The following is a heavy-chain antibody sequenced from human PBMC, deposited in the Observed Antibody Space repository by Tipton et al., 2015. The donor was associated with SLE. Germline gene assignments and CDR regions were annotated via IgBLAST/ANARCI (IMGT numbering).Heavy chain of an antibody. CDR2: INSRSIYI. J-gene: IGHJ4*02. D-gene: IGHD3-22*01. CDR1: GFTFSSYS. V-gene: IGHV3-21*01. CDR3: ARGPYYYDSSGYFDY. Sequence: SLRLSCAASGFTFSSYSMSWVRQAPGKGPEWVSSINSRSIYIYDADSVRGRFTISRDNAKKSVYLQMNNLRAEDTAVYYCARGPYYYDSSGYFDYWGQGTLVTVSS.